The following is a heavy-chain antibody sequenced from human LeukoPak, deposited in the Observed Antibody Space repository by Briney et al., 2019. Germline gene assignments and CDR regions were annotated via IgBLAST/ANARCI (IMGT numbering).Heavy chain of an antibody. CDR2: INSDGSNR. CDR1: GFTFSSYW. V-gene: IGHV3-74*01. Sequence: QPGGSLRLSCAASGFTFSSYWMHWVRQAPGKGLVWVSHINSDGSNRGYADSVKGRLTISRDNAKNTLYLQMNSLRAEDTAVYYCAREHGLDVWGQGTTVTVSS. J-gene: IGHJ6*02. CDR3: AREHGLDV.